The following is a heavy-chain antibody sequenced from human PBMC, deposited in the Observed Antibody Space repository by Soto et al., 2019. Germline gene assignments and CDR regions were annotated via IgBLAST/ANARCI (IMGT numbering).Heavy chain of an antibody. CDR3: ARDSDPIVVVTAIGMDV. D-gene: IGHD2-21*02. Sequence: SETLSLTCTVSGGSINDFYWSWIRQPPGKGLEWIGYIYYTGRTDYNPSLESRVTISIDPSKTQLSLNLRSVNPADTAVYYCARDSDPIVVVTAIGMDVWGQGTTVTSP. J-gene: IGHJ6*02. CDR2: IYYTGRT. V-gene: IGHV4-59*01. CDR1: GGSINDFY.